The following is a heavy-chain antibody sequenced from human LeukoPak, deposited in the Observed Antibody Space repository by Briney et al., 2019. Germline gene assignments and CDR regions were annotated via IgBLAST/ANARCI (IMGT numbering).Heavy chain of an antibody. D-gene: IGHD6-19*01. CDR1: GFTFSSYA. J-gene: IGHJ4*02. Sequence: PGGSLRLSCAASGFTFSSYAMSWVRQAPGKGLEWVSVISGSGGSTYYADSVKGRFTISRDNSKNTLYLQMNSLRAEDTAVYYCAKVSSGWYESPYYFDYWGQGTLDTISS. CDR3: AKVSSGWYESPYYFDY. V-gene: IGHV3-23*01. CDR2: ISGSGGST.